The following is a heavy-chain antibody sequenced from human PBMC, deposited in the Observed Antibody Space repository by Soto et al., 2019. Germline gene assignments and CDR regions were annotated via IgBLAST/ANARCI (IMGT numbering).Heavy chain of an antibody. CDR3: TQGWLDY. D-gene: IGHD2-15*01. CDR2: ISDSGGST. Sequence: EVYLLDSGGGLVQPGGSLRVSCVVSRFTFDNYVMSWVRQAPGKGLEWVSSISDSGGSTYYADSVKGRFTISRDNSKNTLHLQIISLRAEDTAVYYCTQGWLDYWGQGTLVTVSS. V-gene: IGHV3-23*01. J-gene: IGHJ4*02. CDR1: RFTFDNYV.